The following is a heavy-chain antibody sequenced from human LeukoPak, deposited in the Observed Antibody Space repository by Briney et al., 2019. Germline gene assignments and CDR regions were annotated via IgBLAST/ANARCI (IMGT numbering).Heavy chain of an antibody. D-gene: IGHD5-18*01. V-gene: IGHV4-34*01. Sequence: PSETLSLTCTVSGGSISGYYWSWIRQPPGKGLEWIGEINHSGSTNYNPSLKSRVTISVDTSKNQFSLKLSSVTAADTAVYYCARDRGYSDAFDIWGQGTMVTVSS. CDR3: ARDRGYSDAFDI. CDR2: INHSGST. J-gene: IGHJ3*02. CDR1: GGSISGYY.